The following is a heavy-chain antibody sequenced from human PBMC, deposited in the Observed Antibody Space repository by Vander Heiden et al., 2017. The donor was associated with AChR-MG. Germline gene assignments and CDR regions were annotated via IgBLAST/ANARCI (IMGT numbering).Heavy chain of an antibody. CDR2: VLNDGRSE. Sequence: VQLVESGGGVVQPGRSLRLSCAASGFPFSTYGMHWIRRAPGRGLEWVALVLNDGRSEYYADSVRGRFIISRDNSQNTAYLQMNSLRPDDTAVYHCAKSVGCSGGVCNSTYYYYMDIWGKGTTVTVSS. D-gene: IGHD2-15*01. CDR3: AKSVGCSGGVCNSTYYYYMDI. CDR1: GFPFSTYG. J-gene: IGHJ6*03. V-gene: IGHV3-30*18.